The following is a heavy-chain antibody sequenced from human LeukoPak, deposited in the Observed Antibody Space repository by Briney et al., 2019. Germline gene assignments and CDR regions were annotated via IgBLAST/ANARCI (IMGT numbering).Heavy chain of an antibody. Sequence: PSETLSLTCAVYGGSFSGYYWSWIRQPPGKGLEWIGEINHSGSTNYNPSLKSRVTISVDTSKNQFSLKLSSVTAADTAVYYCARLPYYYDSSGYYPFDCWGQGTLVTVSS. CDR3: ARLPYYYDSSGYYPFDC. J-gene: IGHJ4*02. CDR1: GGSFSGYY. V-gene: IGHV4-34*01. D-gene: IGHD3-22*01. CDR2: INHSGST.